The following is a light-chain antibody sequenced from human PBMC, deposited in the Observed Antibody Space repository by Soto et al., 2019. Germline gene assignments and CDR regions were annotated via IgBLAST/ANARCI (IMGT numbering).Light chain of an antibody. CDR1: SSDIGGYNF. J-gene: IGLJ2*01. V-gene: IGLV2-8*01. Sequence: QSVLTQPPSASGSPGQSVTISCTGTSSDIGGYNFVSWYQHHPGKAPELMIFDVTKRPSGVPDRFSGSKSGNTASLTVSGLQAEDEAVYYCSSYAGNNNLVFGGGTKVTVL. CDR2: DVT. CDR3: SSYAGNNNLV.